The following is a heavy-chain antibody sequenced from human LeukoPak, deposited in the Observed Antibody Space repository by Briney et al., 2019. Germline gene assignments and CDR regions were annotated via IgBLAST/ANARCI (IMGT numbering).Heavy chain of an antibody. V-gene: IGHV2-26*01. CDR2: IFSNDEK. CDR3: ARIRAGTLDY. Sequence: SGPTLVKPTETLTLTCTVSGFSLSNARMGVSWIRQPPGKALEWLAHIFSNDEKSYSTSLKSSLTISKDTSKSQVVLSMTNMDPVDTATCYCARIRAGTLDYWGQGTLVTVSS. J-gene: IGHJ4*02. D-gene: IGHD6-19*01. CDR1: GFSLSNARMG.